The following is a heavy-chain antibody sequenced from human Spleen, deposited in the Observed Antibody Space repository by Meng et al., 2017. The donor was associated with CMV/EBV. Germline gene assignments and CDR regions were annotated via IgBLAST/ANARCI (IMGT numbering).Heavy chain of an antibody. V-gene: IGHV3-9*01. CDR3: ARGTHYYDSSGYPYCFDY. CDR1: AFSFDDYA. D-gene: IGHD3-22*01. Sequence: SLKISCEASAFSFDDYAMHWVRQVPGKGLEWVSGISYNTDDVVYADSVRGRFTISRDNAKNSLYLQMNSLRAEDTAVYYCARGTHYYDSSGYPYCFDYWGQGTLVTVSS. CDR2: ISYNTDDV. J-gene: IGHJ4*02.